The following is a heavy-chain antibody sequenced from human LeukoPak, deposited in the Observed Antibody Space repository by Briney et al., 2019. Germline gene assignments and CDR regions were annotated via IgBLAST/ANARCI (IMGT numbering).Heavy chain of an antibody. J-gene: IGHJ4*02. Sequence: SETLSLTCTVSGGSISSGSYYWSWIRQPAGKGLEWIGRIYTSGSTNYNPSLKSRVTISVDTSKNQFSLKLSSETAADTAVYYCARDPPRSVRGVIKQDYWGQGTLVTVSS. V-gene: IGHV4-61*02. CDR3: ARDPPRSVRGVIKQDY. CDR1: GGSISSGSYY. D-gene: IGHD3-10*01. CDR2: IYTSGST.